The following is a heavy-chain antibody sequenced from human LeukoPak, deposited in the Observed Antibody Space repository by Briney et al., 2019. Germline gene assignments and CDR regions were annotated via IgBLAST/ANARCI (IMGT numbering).Heavy chain of an antibody. D-gene: IGHD4-17*01. J-gene: IGHJ4*02. V-gene: IGHV1-2*02. Sequence: GASVKVSCKASGYTFACYYMHWVRQAPRQGLEWMGWINPNSGGTNYAQKFQGRVTMTRDTSISTAYMELRRLRSDDTAVYYCARDYGDYVGYFDYWGQGTLVTVSS. CDR1: GYTFACYY. CDR2: INPNSGGT. CDR3: ARDYGDYVGYFDY.